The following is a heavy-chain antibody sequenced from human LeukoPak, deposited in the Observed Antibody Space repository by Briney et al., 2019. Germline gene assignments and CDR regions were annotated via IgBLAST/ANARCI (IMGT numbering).Heavy chain of an antibody. CDR1: GYTFTSYG. D-gene: IGHD3-10*01. Sequence: ASVKVSCKASGYTFTSYGISWVRQAPGQGLEWMGWISAYNGNTNYAQKLQGRVTMTTDTSTSTAYMELRSLRSDDTAVYYCAREGARFGELFDYYYYGMDVWGKGTTVTDSS. V-gene: IGHV1-18*04. CDR2: ISAYNGNT. J-gene: IGHJ6*04. CDR3: AREGARFGELFDYYYYGMDV.